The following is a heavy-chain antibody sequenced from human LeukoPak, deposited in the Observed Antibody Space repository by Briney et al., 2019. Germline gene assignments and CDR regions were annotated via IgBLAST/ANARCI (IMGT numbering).Heavy chain of an antibody. CDR2: IYQSGTT. CDR3: ARTGRYCSGGSCYSDFDY. D-gene: IGHD2-15*01. Sequence: SETLSLTCAVSGYSLSRGYYWGWIRQPPGKGLEWIASIYQSGTTYYNPSLKSRVTISIDTYTNQFSLELSSVTAADTAAYYCARTGRYCSGGSCYSDFDYWGQGTLVTVSS. CDR1: GYSLSRGYY. J-gene: IGHJ4*02. V-gene: IGHV4-38-2*01.